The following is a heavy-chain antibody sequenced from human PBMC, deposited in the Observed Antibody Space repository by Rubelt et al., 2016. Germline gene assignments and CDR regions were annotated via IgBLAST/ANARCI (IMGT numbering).Heavy chain of an antibody. D-gene: IGHD3-22*01. J-gene: IGHJ4*02. CDR2: ISGSSSYI. V-gene: IGHV3-21*01. CDR1: GFTFSSYW. Sequence: EVQLVESGGGLVQPGGSLRLSCAASGFTFSSYWMSWVRQAPGKGLEWVSSISGSSSYIYYADSVKGRFTISSDNAKNSLYLQMNSLRAEETAVYYCARDLIVVTGDYYFDYWGRGTLVTVSS. CDR3: ARDLIVVTGDYYFDY.